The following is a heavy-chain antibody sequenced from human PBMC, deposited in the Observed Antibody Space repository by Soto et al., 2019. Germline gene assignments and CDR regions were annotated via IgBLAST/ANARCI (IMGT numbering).Heavy chain of an antibody. J-gene: IGHJ3*02. CDR2: IYYSGST. CDR1: GGSISSGGYY. Sequence: QVQLQESGPGLVKPSQTLSLTCTVSGGSISSGGYYWSWIRQHPGKGLEWIGYIYYSGSTYYNPSPKSRVTISVDTSKNQFSLKLSSVTAADTAVYYCAREITMVRGGGDAFDIWGQGTMVTVSS. CDR3: AREITMVRGGGDAFDI. D-gene: IGHD3-10*01. V-gene: IGHV4-31*03.